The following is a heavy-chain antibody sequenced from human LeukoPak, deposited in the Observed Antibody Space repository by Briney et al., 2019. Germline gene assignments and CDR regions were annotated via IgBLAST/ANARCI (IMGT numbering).Heavy chain of an antibody. CDR2: ISGSGGST. J-gene: IGHJ4*02. CDR3: AKDQAPYSSGRYYGY. D-gene: IGHD6-19*01. V-gene: IGHV3-23*01. Sequence: GGSLRLSCAASGFTFSSYAMSWVRQAPGKGLEWVSAISGSGGSTYYADSVKGRLTISRDNSKNTLYLQMNSLRAEDTAVYYCAKDQAPYSSGRYYGYWGQGTLVTVSS. CDR1: GFTFSSYA.